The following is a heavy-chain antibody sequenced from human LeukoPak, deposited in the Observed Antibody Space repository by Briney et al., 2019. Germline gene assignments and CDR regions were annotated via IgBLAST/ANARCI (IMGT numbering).Heavy chain of an antibody. CDR3: QLRFLEWLLDY. J-gene: IGHJ4*02. CDR2: IYDTGGT. D-gene: IGHD3-3*01. V-gene: IGHV4-39*01. Sequence: PSETLSLTCTVSGDSIRSNNYYWGWIRQPPGKGLEWIGSIYDTGGTFYNPSLKSRVIISVDTSKNQFSLKLSSVTAADTAVYYCQLRFLEWLLDYWGQGTLVTVSS. CDR1: GDSIRSNNYY.